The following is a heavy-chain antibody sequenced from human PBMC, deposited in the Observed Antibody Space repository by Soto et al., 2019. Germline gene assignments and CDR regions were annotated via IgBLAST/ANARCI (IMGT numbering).Heavy chain of an antibody. V-gene: IGHV1-2*04. CDR1: GYTFTGYY. CDR3: ARGGDYIWGSSRYYYYYMDV. CDR2: INPNSGGT. Sequence: ASVKVSCKASGYTFTGYYMHWVRQAPGQGLEWMGWINPNSGGTNYAQKFQGWVTMTRDTSISTAYMELSRLRSDDTAVYYCARGGDYIWGSSRYYYYYMDVWGKGTTVTVSS. D-gene: IGHD3-16*01. J-gene: IGHJ6*03.